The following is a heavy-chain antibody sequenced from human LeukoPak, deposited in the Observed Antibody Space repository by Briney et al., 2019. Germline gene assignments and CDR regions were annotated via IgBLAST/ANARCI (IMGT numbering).Heavy chain of an antibody. J-gene: IGHJ3*02. CDR2: IIRDGTGT. D-gene: IGHD3-10*01. Sequence: GGSLRLSCAASGFTLSSKVMHWVPQAPGTGLVWVSRIIRDGTGTDYADSVKGRFTISRDIATNTLYLQMNSLRAEDTAVYYCARAVGYGAGSYGFDIWGQGTTVTVSS. V-gene: IGHV3-74*01. CDR1: GFTLSSKV. CDR3: ARAVGYGAGSYGFDI.